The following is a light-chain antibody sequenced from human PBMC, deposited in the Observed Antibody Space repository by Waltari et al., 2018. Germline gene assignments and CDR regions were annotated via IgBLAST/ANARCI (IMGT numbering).Light chain of an antibody. CDR3: YSYAGSYTYV. CDR1: GSDVAGYNK. V-gene: IGLV2-11*01. Sequence: QSALTQPGSMSGSPGQSVTIPCTGPGSDVAGYNKVSWYQQLPGKAPKLMIYDVSRRPSGVPDRFSGSKSGNTASLTISGLQADDEGDYYCYSYAGSYTYVFGTGTKVTVL. J-gene: IGLJ1*01. CDR2: DVS.